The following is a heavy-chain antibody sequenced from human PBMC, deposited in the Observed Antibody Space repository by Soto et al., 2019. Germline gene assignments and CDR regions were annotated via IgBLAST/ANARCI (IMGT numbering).Heavy chain of an antibody. D-gene: IGHD3-16*01. CDR3: ASTMITSWDYYGMDV. J-gene: IGHJ6*02. CDR2: ISYDGSNK. Sequence: GGSLRLSCAASRFTFSSYAMHWVRQAPGKGLEWVAVISYDGSNKYYADSVKGRFTISRDNSKNTLYLQMNSLRAEDTAVYYCASTMITSWDYYGMDVWGQGTTVTVSS. CDR1: RFTFSSYA. V-gene: IGHV3-30-3*01.